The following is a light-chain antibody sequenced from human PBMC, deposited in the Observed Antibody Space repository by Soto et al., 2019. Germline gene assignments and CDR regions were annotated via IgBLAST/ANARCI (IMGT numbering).Light chain of an antibody. Sequence: QSVLTQPPSASGSPGQSVTISCTGTKSDIGVYDLVSWYQHHPGKAPRLIIYEVVQRPSGVPDRFSGSKSGNTASLTVSGLQAADEADHFCKSYAGSNTYVFGSGTKVTVL. CDR3: KSYAGSNTYV. V-gene: IGLV2-8*01. J-gene: IGLJ1*01. CDR2: EVV. CDR1: KSDIGVYDL.